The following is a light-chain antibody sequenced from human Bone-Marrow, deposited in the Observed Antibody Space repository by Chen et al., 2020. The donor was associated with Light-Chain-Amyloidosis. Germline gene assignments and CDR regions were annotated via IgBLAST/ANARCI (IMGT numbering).Light chain of an antibody. J-gene: IGLJ3*02. Sequence: SSVLTQPSSVSVAPGQTSTIACGGNTIGSTSVHWYQQTPGHAPLLVVYDDSDRPSGIPERLSGSNSGNTATLTISRVEAGDEADYYCQVWDRSSDRPVFGGGTKLTVL. CDR2: DDS. CDR3: QVWDRSSDRPV. V-gene: IGLV3-21*02. CDR1: TIGSTS.